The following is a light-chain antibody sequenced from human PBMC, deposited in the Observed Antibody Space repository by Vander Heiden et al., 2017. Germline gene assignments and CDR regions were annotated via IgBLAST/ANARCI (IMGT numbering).Light chain of an antibody. CDR2: DAS. CDR3: QQRSNWPPT. Sequence: ILLTQSPAPLFLSPGERATLSCRASQSVSSYLAWYQQKPGQAPRLLIYDASNRATGIPARFSGSGSGTDFTLTISSLEPEDFAVYYCQQRSNWPPTFGGGTKVEIK. CDR1: QSVSSY. J-gene: IGKJ4*01. V-gene: IGKV3-11*01.